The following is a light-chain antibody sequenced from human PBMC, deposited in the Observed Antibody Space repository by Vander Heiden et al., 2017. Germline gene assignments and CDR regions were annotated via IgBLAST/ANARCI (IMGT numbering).Light chain of an antibody. CDR2: DAS. CDR3: QQYDYLPPT. CDR1: LDITNY. J-gene: IGKJ5*01. Sequence: DIQMTQSPSSLSASVGDKITITCQASLDITNYLNWYQQKPGKAPKLLIHDASNLETGVPSRFSGSGSGTHFTFTISSLQPEDFATYYCQQYDYLPPTFGQGTRLEIK. V-gene: IGKV1-33*01.